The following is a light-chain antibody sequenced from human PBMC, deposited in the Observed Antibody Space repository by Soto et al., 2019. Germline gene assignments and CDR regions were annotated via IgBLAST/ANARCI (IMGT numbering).Light chain of an antibody. J-gene: IGKJ4*01. V-gene: IGKV3-11*01. CDR1: QSVRTY. Sequence: EMVMTQSPATRSVSPGDRATISCRASQSVRTYLAWYQQKPGQAPRLLIYDASNRATGIPARFSGSGSGTDFTLTISSLEPEDFAVYFCQKHISWPRTFGGGTKVDIK. CDR3: QKHISWPRT. CDR2: DAS.